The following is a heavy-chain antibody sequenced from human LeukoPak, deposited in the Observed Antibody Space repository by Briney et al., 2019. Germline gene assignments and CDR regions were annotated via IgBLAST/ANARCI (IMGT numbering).Heavy chain of an antibody. Sequence: ASVKVSCKASGYTFTGYYMHWVRQAPGQGLEWMGRINSNSGGTNYAQKFQGRVTMTRDTSISTAYMELSRLRSDGTAVYYCAREIDYYDSSGYYYVHAFDIWGQGTMVTVSS. V-gene: IGHV1-2*06. CDR3: AREIDYYDSSGYYYVHAFDI. J-gene: IGHJ3*02. D-gene: IGHD3-22*01. CDR2: INSNSGGT. CDR1: GYTFTGYY.